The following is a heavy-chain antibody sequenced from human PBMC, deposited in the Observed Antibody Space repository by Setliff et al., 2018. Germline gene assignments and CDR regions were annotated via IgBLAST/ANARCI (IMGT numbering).Heavy chain of an antibody. CDR3: ARDRKEIVVKPPAASLDY. CDR1: GATFSSYG. D-gene: IGHD2-2*01. Sequence: SVKVSCKASGATFSSYGISWVRQAPGQGLEWMGGIIPIFGTTTYAQKFLGRVTITTDESSSTAYMELTSLRSEDTAVYYCARDRKEIVVKPPAASLDYWGQGTQVTVSS. CDR2: IIPIFGTT. V-gene: IGHV1-69*05. J-gene: IGHJ4*02.